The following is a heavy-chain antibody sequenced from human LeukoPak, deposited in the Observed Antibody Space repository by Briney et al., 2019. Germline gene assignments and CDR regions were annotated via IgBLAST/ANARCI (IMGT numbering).Heavy chain of an antibody. J-gene: IGHJ1*01. CDR1: GFSFNTYG. Sequence: GGSLRLSCAASGFSFNTYGMHWVRQGPGKGLEWVAVISFDGSNKWYAGSVKGRFTISRDNSKNTLYLQMNSLRPEDTAVYFCAKDLNTYRYDSRDLQHWGQGILVTVSS. V-gene: IGHV3-30*18. D-gene: IGHD3-22*01. CDR2: ISFDGSNK. CDR3: AKDLNTYRYDSRDLQH.